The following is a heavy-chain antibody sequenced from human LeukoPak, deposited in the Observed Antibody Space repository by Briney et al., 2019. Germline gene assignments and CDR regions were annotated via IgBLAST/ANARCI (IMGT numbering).Heavy chain of an antibody. J-gene: IGHJ4*02. CDR1: GYIFTGYY. CDR3: ARVRYRLAETYIDS. V-gene: IGHV1-2*02. D-gene: IGHD3-16*01. CDR2: INPNSGDT. Sequence: ASVKVSCKASGYIFTGYYMHWVRQAPGQGLEWMGWINPNSGDTNYAQKFQGRVTMTRDTSISTAYMDLSRLRSDDTAVYYCARVRYRLAETYIDSWGQGTLVTVSS.